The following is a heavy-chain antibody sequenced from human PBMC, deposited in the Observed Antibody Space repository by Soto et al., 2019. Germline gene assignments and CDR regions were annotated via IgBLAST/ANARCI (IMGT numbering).Heavy chain of an antibody. J-gene: IGHJ1*01. D-gene: IGHD4-17*01. V-gene: IGHV1-69*13. CDR1: GGTFSSYA. Sequence: GASVKVSCKASGGTFSSYAISWVRQAPGQGLEWMGGIIPIFGTANYAQKFQGRVTITADESTSTAYMELSSLRSEDTAVYYCAGRPRAVYRPTVTAYFQHWGQGALVTVSS. CDR3: AGRPRAVYRPTVTAYFQH. CDR2: IIPIFGTA.